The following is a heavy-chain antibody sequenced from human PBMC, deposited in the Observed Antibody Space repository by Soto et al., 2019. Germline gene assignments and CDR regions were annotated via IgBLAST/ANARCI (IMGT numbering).Heavy chain of an antibody. J-gene: IGHJ4*02. CDR2: VSGSGGAT. D-gene: IGHD1-26*01. Sequence: EVQLLESGGDLVQPGGSLRLSCAASGFTFSNYAMSWVRQAPGKGLEWVSTVSGSGGATYYTDSVKGRFTISRDNSKNTLFLQMTSLRVQHTGVYYCARESSSIGGATPGLWGQGTLVTVSS. CDR3: ARESSSIGGATPGL. V-gene: IGHV3-23*01. CDR1: GFTFSNYA.